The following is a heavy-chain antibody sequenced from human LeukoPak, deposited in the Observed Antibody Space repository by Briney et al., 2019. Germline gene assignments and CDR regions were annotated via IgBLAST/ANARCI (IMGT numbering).Heavy chain of an antibody. D-gene: IGHD6-13*01. CDR3: ARESSSWYRAFDI. CDR2: IIPILGIA. CDR1: GGTFSSYA. Sequence: SVKVSCKASGGTFSSYAISWVRQAPGQGLEWMGRIIPILGIANYAQKFQGRVTITADKSTSTAYMELSSLRSEDTAVYYCARESSSWYRAFDIWGQGTMVTVSS. V-gene: IGHV1-69*04. J-gene: IGHJ3*02.